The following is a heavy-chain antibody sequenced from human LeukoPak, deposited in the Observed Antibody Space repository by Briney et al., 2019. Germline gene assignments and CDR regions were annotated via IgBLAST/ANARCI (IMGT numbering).Heavy chain of an antibody. CDR3: ARAAERNLYDYVWGSYRSFDY. CDR2: ISGSGGST. CDR1: GFTFSSYA. Sequence: PGGSLRLSCAASGFTFSSYAMSWVRQAPGKGLEWVSAISGSGGSTYYADSVKGRFTISRDNSKNTLYLQMNSLRAEDTAVYYCARAAERNLYDYVWGSYRSFDYWGQGTLVTVSS. J-gene: IGHJ4*02. D-gene: IGHD3-16*02. V-gene: IGHV3-23*01.